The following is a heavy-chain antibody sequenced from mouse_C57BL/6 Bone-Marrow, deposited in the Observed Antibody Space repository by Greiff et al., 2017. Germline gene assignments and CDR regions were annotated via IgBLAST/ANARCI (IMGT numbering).Heavy chain of an antibody. CDR2: ISGGGGNP. CDR3: AIYDYGDFDV. J-gene: IGHJ1*03. CDR1: GFNFSSYT. V-gene: IGHV5-9*01. Sequence: EVQGVESGGGLVKPGGSLKLSCAASGFNFSSYTMSWVRQTPAKRLEWVATISGGGGNPYYPDSVKGRFTISRDNAKNTLYLQMRSLRSEDTALYYCAIYDYGDFDVWGTGTTVTVSS. D-gene: IGHD2-4*01.